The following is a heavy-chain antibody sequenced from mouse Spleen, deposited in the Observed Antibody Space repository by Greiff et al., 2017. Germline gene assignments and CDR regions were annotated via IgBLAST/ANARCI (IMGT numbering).Heavy chain of an antibody. D-gene: IGHD1-1*01. V-gene: IGHV1-69*01. Sequence: VQLQQPGAELVMPGASVKLSCKASGYTFTSYWMHWVKQRPGQGLEWIGEIDPSDSYTNYNQKFKGKATLTVDKSSSTAYMQLSSLTSEDSAVYYCARGYYYGSSLYCFDYWGQGTTLTVSS. CDR1: GYTFTSYW. CDR2: IDPSDSYT. CDR3: ARGYYYGSSLYCFDY. J-gene: IGHJ2*01.